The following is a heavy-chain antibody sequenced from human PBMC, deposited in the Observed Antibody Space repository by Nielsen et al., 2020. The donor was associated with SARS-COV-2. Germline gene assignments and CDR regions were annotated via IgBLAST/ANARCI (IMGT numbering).Heavy chain of an antibody. Sequence: ASVKVSCKASGYTFTSYAMNWVRQAPGQGLEWMGWINTNTGNPTYAQGFTGRFVFSLDTSVSTAYLQISSLKAEDTAVYYCARENSYSSSWYHRYNWFDPWGQGTLVTVSS. CDR2: INTNTGNP. J-gene: IGHJ5*02. CDR3: ARENSYSSSWYHRYNWFDP. D-gene: IGHD6-13*01. CDR1: GYTFTSYA. V-gene: IGHV7-4-1*02.